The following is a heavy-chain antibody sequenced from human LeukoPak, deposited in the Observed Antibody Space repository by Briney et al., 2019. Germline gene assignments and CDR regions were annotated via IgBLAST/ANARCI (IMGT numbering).Heavy chain of an antibody. CDR3: TTTVLWFEEIETRFDY. CDR2: IGTAGDP. D-gene: IGHD3-10*01. Sequence: GGSLRLSCAASGFTFSSYDMHWVRQATGKGLEWVSAIGTAGDPYYPGSVKGRFTISRENAKNSLYLQMNSLRAGDTAVYYCTTTVLWFEEIETRFDYWGQGTLVTVSS. V-gene: IGHV3-13*05. CDR1: GFTFSSYD. J-gene: IGHJ4*02.